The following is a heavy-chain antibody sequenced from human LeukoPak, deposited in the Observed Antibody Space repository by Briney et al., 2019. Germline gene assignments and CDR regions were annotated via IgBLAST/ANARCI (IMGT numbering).Heavy chain of an antibody. CDR1: GASISSSHW. V-gene: IGHV4-4*02. J-gene: IGHJ4*02. D-gene: IGHD3-16*02. CDR3: VVLPAH. Sequence: PSGALSLTCAVSGASISSSHWWSWVRQAPGKGLEWIGDIYPPGGNNYTPSLKSRVTISLDRSKNQISLKLTSVTAADTAVYYCVVLPAHWGQGTLVTVSS. CDR2: IYPPGGN.